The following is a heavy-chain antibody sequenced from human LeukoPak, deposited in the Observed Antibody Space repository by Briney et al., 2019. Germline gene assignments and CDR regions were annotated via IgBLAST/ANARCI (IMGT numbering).Heavy chain of an antibody. Sequence: SETLSLTCTVSGGSISNYYWSWIRQPPEKGLEWIGYIYYSGSTNYNPSLKSRLTIPVDTSKNQFSLKPSSVTAADTAVYYCARSYGDYITGAYAFDVWGQGPVTTVTS. D-gene: IGHD4-17*01. CDR1: GGSISNYY. CDR2: IYYSGST. J-gene: IGHJ3*01. V-gene: IGHV4-59*08. CDR3: ARSYGDYITGAYAFDV.